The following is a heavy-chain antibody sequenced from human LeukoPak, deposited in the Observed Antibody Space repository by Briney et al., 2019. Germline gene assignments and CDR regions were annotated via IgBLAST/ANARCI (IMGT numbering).Heavy chain of an antibody. J-gene: IGHJ6*03. V-gene: IGHV4-34*01. CDR1: GGSFSGYY. CDR2: INPSGST. Sequence: SETLSLTCAVYGGSFSGYYWTWIRQSPGKGLEWIGEINPSGSTYYNPSLKSRLTISRDTSKNQFSLRLSSVTAADTAVYYCARGRQEISMILVVMAGVSYYLDVWGKGTTVTVS. CDR3: ARGRQEISMILVVMAGVSYYLDV. D-gene: IGHD3-22*01.